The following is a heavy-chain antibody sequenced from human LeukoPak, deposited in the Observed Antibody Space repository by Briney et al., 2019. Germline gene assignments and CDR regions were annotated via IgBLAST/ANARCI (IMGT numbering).Heavy chain of an antibody. CDR1: GFIVRSNY. CDR2: IYSDGST. V-gene: IGHV3-53*01. J-gene: IGHJ4*02. CDR3: ARALYYGSGSYYPDY. D-gene: IGHD3-10*01. Sequence: GGSLRLSCAASGFIVRSNYMTWVRQAPGKGLECVSVIYSDGSTYHADSVKGRFTISRDISKNTLFLQMNSLRAEDTALYYCARALYYGSGSYYPDYWGQGTLVTVSS.